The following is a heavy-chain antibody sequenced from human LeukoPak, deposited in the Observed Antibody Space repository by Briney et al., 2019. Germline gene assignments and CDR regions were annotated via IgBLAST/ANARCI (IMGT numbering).Heavy chain of an antibody. CDR3: ARGRTIFGVVMADYYGMDV. CDR1: GFTFSSYG. D-gene: IGHD3-3*01. J-gene: IGHJ6*02. Sequence: GRSLRLSCAASGFTFSSYGMHWVRQAPGKGLEWVAVIWYDGSNKYYADSVKGRFTISRDNSKNTLYLQMNSLRAADTAVYYCARGRTIFGVVMADYYGMDVWGQGTTVTVSS. CDR2: IWYDGSNK. V-gene: IGHV3-33*01.